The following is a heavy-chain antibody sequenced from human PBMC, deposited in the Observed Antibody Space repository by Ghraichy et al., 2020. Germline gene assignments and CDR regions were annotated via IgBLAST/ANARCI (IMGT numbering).Heavy chain of an antibody. D-gene: IGHD3-3*01. CDR3: AREAEAFRNYDFWGGPLVGLDV. V-gene: IGHV1-2*06. J-gene: IGHJ6*02. Sequence: ASVKVSCKVGGEHVCTPLTHWIRQAPGKRLKRKGRINPTSGATHDELDSQGRVTMTRDTSIGTTYLELRQLKSDDTAIYYCAREAEAFRNYDFWGGPLVGLDVWGQGTTISVFS. CDR2: INPTSGAT. CDR1: GEHVCTPL.